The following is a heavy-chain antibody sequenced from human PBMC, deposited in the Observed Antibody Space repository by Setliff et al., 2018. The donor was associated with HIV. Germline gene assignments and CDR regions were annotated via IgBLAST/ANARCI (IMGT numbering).Heavy chain of an antibody. CDR2: ITPNGGSA. J-gene: IGHJ5*02. D-gene: IGHD6-19*01. CDR1: GYTFTNYY. CDR3: TRSSSDWIQVRFDP. V-gene: IGHV1-46*01. Sequence: ASVKVSCKTSGYTFTNYYVHWVRQAPGQGLEWVGVITPNGGSANYAQKFQGRVTMTSDTSTSTVYMELRNLRSDDTAVYFCTRSSSDWIQVRFDPWGQGTLVTVSS.